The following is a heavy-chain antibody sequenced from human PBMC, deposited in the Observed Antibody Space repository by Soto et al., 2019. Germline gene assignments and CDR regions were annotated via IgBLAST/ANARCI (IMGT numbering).Heavy chain of an antibody. CDR3: ARQATLSYGLDV. V-gene: IGHV1-2*04. Sequence: WSRQDPGQGLEWMGWINPNSGGTNYAQKFQGWVTMTRDKSISPASMELSRLRSHDTAVYSCARQATLSYGLDVWGQGSPVTGFS. D-gene: IGHD5-12*01. CDR2: INPNSGGT. J-gene: IGHJ6*02.